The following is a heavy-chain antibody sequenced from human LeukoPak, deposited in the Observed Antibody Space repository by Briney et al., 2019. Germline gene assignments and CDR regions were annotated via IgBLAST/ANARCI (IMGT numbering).Heavy chain of an antibody. J-gene: IGHJ5*02. CDR3: ARVQYYDFWSGYYSYNWFDP. D-gene: IGHD3-3*01. Sequence: TSETLSLTCTVSGGAISSYYWSWIRQPPGKGLEWIGYIDYSGSTNYNPSLKSRVTISVDTSKNQFSLKLSSVTAADTAVYYCARVQYYDFWSGYYSYNWFDPWGQGTLVTVSS. CDR1: GGAISSYY. V-gene: IGHV4-59*01. CDR2: IDYSGST.